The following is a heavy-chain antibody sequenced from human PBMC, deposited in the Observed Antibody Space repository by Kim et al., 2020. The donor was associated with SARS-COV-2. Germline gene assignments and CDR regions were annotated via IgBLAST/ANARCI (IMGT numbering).Heavy chain of an antibody. V-gene: IGHV4-39*01. D-gene: IGHD6-19*01. CDR2: RHYSGGT. Sequence: SETLSLTCTVSGGSISSYSYYWGWIRQPPGKGLEWIGSRHYSGGTYYNPSLKSRLSLSVDMSKNQFSLRLAFVTAADTAVYYCVRHKYSSSPFDPWGQGALVTVSS. CDR3: VRHKYSSSPFDP. CDR1: GGSISSYSYY. J-gene: IGHJ5*02.